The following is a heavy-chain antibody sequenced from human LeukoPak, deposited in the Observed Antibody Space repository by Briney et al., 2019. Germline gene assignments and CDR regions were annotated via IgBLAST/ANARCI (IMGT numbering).Heavy chain of an antibody. CDR2: INAGNGDT. Sequence: VASVKVSCKASGYTFTNYVVHWVRQAPGQRPEWMGYINAGNGDTKYSKNFQDRVTITRDTSASTAYMEVSSLTSEDTALYSCVRDDCAADACYPGGYWGQGTLVTVSS. CDR3: VRDDCAADACYPGGY. D-gene: IGHD2-21*02. J-gene: IGHJ4*02. CDR1: GYTFTNYV. V-gene: IGHV1-3*01.